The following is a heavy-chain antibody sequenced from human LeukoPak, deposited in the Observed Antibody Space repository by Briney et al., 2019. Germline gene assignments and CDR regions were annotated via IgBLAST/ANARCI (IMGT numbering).Heavy chain of an antibody. V-gene: IGHV3-7*01. J-gene: IGHJ3*02. Sequence: GGSLRLSCAASGFTFSSYWTSWVRQAPGKGLEWVANIKQDGSEKYYVDSVKGRFTISRDNAKNSLYLQMNSLRAEDTAVYYCARADYGGDDAFDIWGQGTMVTVSS. CDR1: GFTFSSYW. D-gene: IGHD4-23*01. CDR2: IKQDGSEK. CDR3: ARADYGGDDAFDI.